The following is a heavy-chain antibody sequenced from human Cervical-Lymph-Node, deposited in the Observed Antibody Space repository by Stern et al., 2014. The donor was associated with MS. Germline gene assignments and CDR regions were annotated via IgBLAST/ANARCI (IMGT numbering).Heavy chain of an antibody. CDR3: ARPTTVTVGAMDV. CDR2: IIPIFGTA. D-gene: IGHD4-17*01. CDR1: GSTFNTYA. J-gene: IGHJ6*02. V-gene: IGHV1-69*01. Sequence: MQLVESGAEVKKPGSSVKVSCRASGSTFNTYAINWVRQAPGQGLEWMGGIIPIFGTANYAQQFQGRVTLTEDASPNTVDMGVSSLRSEDTAVYYCARPTTVTVGAMDVWGQGTTVTVSS.